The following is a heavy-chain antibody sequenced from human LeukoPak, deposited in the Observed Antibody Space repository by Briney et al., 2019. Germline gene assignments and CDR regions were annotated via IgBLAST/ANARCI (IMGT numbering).Heavy chain of an antibody. Sequence: SETLSLTCAVYGGSFSGYYWSWIRQPPGKGLEWIGEINQSGSTNYNPSLKSRVTISVDTSKNQFSLKLSSVTAADTAVYYCARGRLSSYWGQGTLVTVSS. D-gene: IGHD3-3*02. CDR3: ARGRLSSY. CDR1: GGSFSGYY. CDR2: INQSGST. V-gene: IGHV4-34*01. J-gene: IGHJ4*02.